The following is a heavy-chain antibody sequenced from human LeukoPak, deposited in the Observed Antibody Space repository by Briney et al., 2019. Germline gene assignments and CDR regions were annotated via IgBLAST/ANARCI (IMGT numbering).Heavy chain of an antibody. CDR1: GFTFGIYY. V-gene: IGHV3-7*01. CDR2: IKQDGSEQ. Sequence: GGSLRLXCAASGFTFGIYYMTWVRQAPGKGLEWVANIKQDGSEQYYVDSVKGRFTISRDNAKNSLYLQVSSLRAEDTAVYYCARSGSYWDYWGQGTLVTVSS. J-gene: IGHJ4*02. D-gene: IGHD1-26*01. CDR3: ARSGSYWDY.